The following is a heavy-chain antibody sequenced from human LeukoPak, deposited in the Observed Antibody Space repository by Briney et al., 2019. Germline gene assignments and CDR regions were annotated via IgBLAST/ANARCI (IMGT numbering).Heavy chain of an antibody. CDR3: ARETGGPDAFDI. J-gene: IGHJ3*02. V-gene: IGHV4-59*01. CDR2: IYYSGSA. Sequence: SETLSLTCTVSGGSINSYYWSWIRQPPGKGLEWIGYIYYSGSANYNPSLKSRVTISVDTSKNQFSLKLSSVSAADTAVYYCARETGGPDAFDIWGQGTMVTVSS. CDR1: GGSINSYY. D-gene: IGHD7-27*01.